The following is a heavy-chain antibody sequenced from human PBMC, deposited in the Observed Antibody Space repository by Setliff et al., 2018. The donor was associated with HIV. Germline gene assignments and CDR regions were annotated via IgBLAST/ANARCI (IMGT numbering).Heavy chain of an antibody. D-gene: IGHD2-15*01. CDR1: GGSFSDYY. J-gene: IGHJ1*01. Sequence: TSETLSLTCAVYGGSFSDYYWSWIRQPPGKGLEWIGEINHSGGTKYNASLQSRVTISVDTSKNQFSLKLRSVTAADTAVYFCARDPYCSGDGCFRYYQHWGRGTLVTVSS. CDR3: ARDPYCSGDGCFRYYQH. V-gene: IGHV4-34*01. CDR2: INHSGGT.